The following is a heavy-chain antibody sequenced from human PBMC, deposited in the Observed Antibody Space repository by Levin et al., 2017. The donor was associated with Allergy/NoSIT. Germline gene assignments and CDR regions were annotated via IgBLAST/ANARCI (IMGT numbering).Heavy chain of an antibody. CDR3: ARDEGRGYSGYDTGVRGFDP. Sequence: ASVKVSCKASGYTFTSYGISWVRQAPGQGLEWMGWISAYNGNTNYAQKLQGRVTMTTDTSTSTAYMELRSLRSDDTAVYYCARDEGRGYSGYDTGVRGFDPWGQGTLVTVSS. V-gene: IGHV1-18*01. CDR2: ISAYNGNT. J-gene: IGHJ5*02. CDR1: GYTFTSYG. D-gene: IGHD5-12*01.